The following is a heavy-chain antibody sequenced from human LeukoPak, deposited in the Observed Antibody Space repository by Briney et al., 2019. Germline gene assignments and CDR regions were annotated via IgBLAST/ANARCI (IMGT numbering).Heavy chain of an antibody. J-gene: IGHJ6*03. CDR1: GYSISSHYY. CDR3: AKDFSSSSTVYYYYYMDV. V-gene: IGHV4-38-2*02. CDR2: IYHSGST. D-gene: IGHD6-6*01. Sequence: SEALSLTCSVSGYSISSHYYWGWIRQPPGKGLDWIGTIYHSGSTYYNPSLKSRVTISVDTSKNQFSLKLSSVTGADTAINYCAKDFSSSSTVYYYYYMDVWGKGTTVTVSS.